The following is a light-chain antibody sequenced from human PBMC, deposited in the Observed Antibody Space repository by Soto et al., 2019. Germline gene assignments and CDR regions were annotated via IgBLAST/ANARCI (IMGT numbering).Light chain of an antibody. CDR3: QQYNNWPPTWT. CDR2: GAS. CDR1: QSVSSN. Sequence: EIVMTQSPATLSVSPGERAILSCRASQSVSSNLAWYQQKPGQAPRLLIYGASTRATGIPARFSGSGSGTEFTLTISSLQSEDFAVYYCQQYNNWPPTWTFGQGTKVEIK. J-gene: IGKJ1*01. V-gene: IGKV3-15*01.